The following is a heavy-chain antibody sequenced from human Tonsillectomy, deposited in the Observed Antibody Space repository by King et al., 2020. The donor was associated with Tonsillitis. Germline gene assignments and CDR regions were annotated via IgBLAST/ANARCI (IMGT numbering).Heavy chain of an antibody. V-gene: IGHV1-2*02. D-gene: IGHD1-26*01. CDR2: INPNSGGT. J-gene: IGHJ4*02. CDR3: ATVAGSGTYLPIHY. CDR1: GYTFIGFY. Sequence: QLVQSGAEVKKPGASVKVSCKASGYTFIGFYMHWMRQAPGQGLEWMGRINPNSGGTNLAQRFQGRVTMTRDTSITTAYMDLSGLTSDDTAVYYCATVAGSGTYLPIHYWGQGTLVTVSA.